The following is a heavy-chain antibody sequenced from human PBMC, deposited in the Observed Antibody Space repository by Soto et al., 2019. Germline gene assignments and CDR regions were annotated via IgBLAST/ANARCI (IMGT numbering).Heavy chain of an antibody. CDR3: ATLGRVAPIADCYYGMDV. CDR2: IYHSGST. J-gene: IGHJ6*02. Sequence: SEILSLTCTVSGGSISSYYWSWIRQPPGKGLEWIGYIYHSGSTTYNPSLKSRVTISIDTSKNKFSLKLSSVTAADTAVYYCATLGRVAPIADCYYGMDVWGQGTTVTVSS. D-gene: IGHD5-12*01. CDR1: GGSISSYY. V-gene: IGHV4-59*01.